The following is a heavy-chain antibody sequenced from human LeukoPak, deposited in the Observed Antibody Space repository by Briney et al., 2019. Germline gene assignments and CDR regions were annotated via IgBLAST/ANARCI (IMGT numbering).Heavy chain of an antibody. D-gene: IGHD5-24*01. CDR1: GGSFSGYY. Sequence: SETLSLTCAVYGGSFSGYYWSWIRQPPGKGLEWIGEISHSGSTNYNPSLKSRVTISVDTSKNQFSPKLSSVTAADTAVYYCARRVGDGYNPSWGQGTLVTVSS. V-gene: IGHV4-34*01. J-gene: IGHJ5*02. CDR3: ARRVGDGYNPS. CDR2: ISHSGST.